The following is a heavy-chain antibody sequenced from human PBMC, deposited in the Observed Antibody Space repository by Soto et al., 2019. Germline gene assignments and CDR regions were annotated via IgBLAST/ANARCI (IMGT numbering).Heavy chain of an antibody. D-gene: IGHD6-13*01. CDR2: INPSGGST. J-gene: IGHJ4*02. Sequence: GASLKVSCKASGYTFTSYYMHWVRQAPGQGLEWMGIINPSGGSTSYAQKFQGRVTMTRDTSTSTVYMELSSLRSEDTAVYYCARVPSSPRYFDYWGQGTLVTVSS. V-gene: IGHV1-46*01. CDR1: GYTFTSYY. CDR3: ARVPSSPRYFDY.